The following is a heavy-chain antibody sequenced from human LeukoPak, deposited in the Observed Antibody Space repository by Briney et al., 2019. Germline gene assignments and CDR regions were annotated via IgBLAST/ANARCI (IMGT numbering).Heavy chain of an antibody. CDR3: ANHRGYSYGRFDY. Sequence: PGGSLRLSCAASGFTFSSYAMHWVRQAPGKGLEWVAVISYDGSNKYYADSVKGRFTISRDNSKNTLYLQMNSLRAEDTAVYYCANHRGYSYGRFDYWGQGTLVTVSS. D-gene: IGHD5-18*01. CDR1: GFTFSSYA. CDR2: ISYDGSNK. J-gene: IGHJ4*02. V-gene: IGHV3-30-3*01.